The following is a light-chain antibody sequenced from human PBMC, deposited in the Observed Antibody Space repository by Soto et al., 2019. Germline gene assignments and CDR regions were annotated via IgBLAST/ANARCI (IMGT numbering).Light chain of an antibody. CDR2: YDS. CDR1: NIGSKS. V-gene: IGLV3-21*04. CDR3: QVWDSSSDL. J-gene: IGLJ2*01. Sequence: SYELTQPPSVSVAPGKTARITCGGNNIGSKSVHWYQQKPGQAPVLVIYYDSDRPSGIPERFSGSNSGNTATLTISRVEAGDEDDYYCQVWDSSSDLFGGGTKLTVL.